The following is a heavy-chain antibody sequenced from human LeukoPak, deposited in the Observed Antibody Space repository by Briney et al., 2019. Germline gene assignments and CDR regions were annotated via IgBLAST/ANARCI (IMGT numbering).Heavy chain of an antibody. D-gene: IGHD3-10*01. CDR2: IYTTGTA. CDR1: GGSIGPYY. V-gene: IGHV4-4*07. CDR3: ARGVKGDDY. Sequence: SETLSLTCIISGGSIGPYYWSWIRQAAGKGPEWIGRIYTTGTADYNPSLKGRVFLSVDTSKNQFSLKLSSVTAADTAVYYCARGVKGDDYWGQGTLVTVSS. J-gene: IGHJ4*02.